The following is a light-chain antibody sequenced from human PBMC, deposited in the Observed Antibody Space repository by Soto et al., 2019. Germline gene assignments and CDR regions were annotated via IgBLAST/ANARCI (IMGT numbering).Light chain of an antibody. J-gene: IGLJ1*01. V-gene: IGLV2-8*01. CDR1: SSDVGAYIF. CDR2: DVN. Sequence: QSVLTQPPSASGSPGQSVTISCTGTSSDVGAYIFVSWYQQHPGKAPKLMVYDVNRRPPGVPDRFFGSKSGNTASLTVSGLQAEDEADYYCSSYAGFNNFYVFGTGTKVTVL. CDR3: SSYAGFNNFYV.